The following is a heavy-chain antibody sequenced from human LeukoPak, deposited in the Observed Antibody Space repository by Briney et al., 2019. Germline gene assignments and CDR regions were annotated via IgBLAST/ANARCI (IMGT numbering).Heavy chain of an antibody. CDR3: ARDRWGKYYFDY. CDR2: ISSSGTTI. V-gene: IGHV3-11*01. D-gene: IGHD7-27*01. CDR1: GFPFSDFY. Sequence: GGSLRHSCAASGFPFSDFYMSWIRQAPGKGLEWVSYISSSGTTIYYADSVKGRFTISRDNAKNSLYLQMNNLRAEDTAVYYCARDRWGKYYFDYWGQGTLVTVSS. J-gene: IGHJ4*02.